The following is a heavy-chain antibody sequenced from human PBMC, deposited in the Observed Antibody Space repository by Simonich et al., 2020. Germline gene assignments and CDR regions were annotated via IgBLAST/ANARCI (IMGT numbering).Heavy chain of an antibody. D-gene: IGHD6-13*01. Sequence: QVQLQESGPGLVKPSETLSLTCAVSGYSISIGSYWGWIRQPPGKGLEWIGGIYHSGSTYYNPSLKSRVTISVDTAKNQFSLKLSSVTAADTAVYYCARVGYSNYYYYGMDVWGQGTTVTVSS. CDR2: IYHSGST. V-gene: IGHV4-38-2*01. CDR3: ARVGYSNYYYYGMDV. CDR1: GYSISIGSY. J-gene: IGHJ6*02.